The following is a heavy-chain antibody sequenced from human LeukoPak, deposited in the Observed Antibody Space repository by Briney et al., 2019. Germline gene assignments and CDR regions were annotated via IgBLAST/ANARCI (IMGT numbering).Heavy chain of an antibody. D-gene: IGHD5-24*01. Sequence: SETLSLTCAVYGGSFSGYYWSWIRQPPRKGLEWIGEINHSGSTNYNPSLKSRVTISVDTSKNQFSLKLSSVTAADTAVYYGARGRDGYRDYWGQGTLVTVSS. CDR3: ARGRDGYRDY. CDR2: INHSGST. V-gene: IGHV4-34*01. CDR1: GGSFSGYY. J-gene: IGHJ4*02.